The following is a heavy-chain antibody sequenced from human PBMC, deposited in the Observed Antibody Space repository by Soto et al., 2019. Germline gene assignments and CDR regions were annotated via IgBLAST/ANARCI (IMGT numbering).Heavy chain of an antibody. CDR1: GYTFTRDG. V-gene: IGHV1-18*01. J-gene: IGHJ4*02. D-gene: IGHD3-16*01. Sequence: VLVKGSCKASGYTFTRDGISWVLQAPGQGLEWMGWISAYNGNTNYAQKLQGRVTMTTDTSTSTAYMELRSLRSDDTAVYYCARDLSELAFELTPENNFDYCGQGTLVTVSS. CDR2: ISAYNGNT. CDR3: ARDLSELAFELTPENNFDY.